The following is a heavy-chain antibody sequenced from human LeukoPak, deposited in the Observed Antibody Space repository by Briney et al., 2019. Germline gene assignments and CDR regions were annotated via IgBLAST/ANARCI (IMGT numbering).Heavy chain of an antibody. J-gene: IGHJ6*02. Sequence: SETLSLTCTVSGGSISSYYWSWIRQPPGKGLEWIGYIYYSGSTNYNPSLKSRVTISIDTSKNQFSLKLSSVTAADTAVYYCARVIGYCSSTSCYRVYYGMDVWGQGTTVTVPS. CDR3: ARVIGYCSSTSCYRVYYGMDV. V-gene: IGHV4-59*01. CDR1: GGSISSYY. D-gene: IGHD2-2*02. CDR2: IYYSGST.